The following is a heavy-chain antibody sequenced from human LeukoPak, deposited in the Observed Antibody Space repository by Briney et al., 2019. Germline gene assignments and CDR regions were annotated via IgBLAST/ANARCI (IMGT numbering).Heavy chain of an antibody. Sequence: ASVKVSCKASGYTFTGYYIHWVRQAPGQGLEWMGWMNPNIGNTGYAPKFQGRVSMTRNTSINTAYMELSGLRYEDTALYYCARAWPLRPWGHPSGWQRKPLDFWGQGTLVTVSS. CDR2: MNPNIGNT. D-gene: IGHD7-27*01. J-gene: IGHJ4*02. CDR1: GYTFTGYY. CDR3: ARAWPLRPWGHPSGWQRKPLDF. V-gene: IGHV1-8*02.